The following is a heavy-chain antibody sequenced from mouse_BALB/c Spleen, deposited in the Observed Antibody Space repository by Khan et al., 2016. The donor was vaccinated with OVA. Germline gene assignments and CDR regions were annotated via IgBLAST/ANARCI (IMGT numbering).Heavy chain of an antibody. D-gene: IGHD1-1*01. Sequence: DLVKPGASVQLSCKASGYTFTSYWINWIKQRPGQGLEWVGHIGPGSGNTYYNEIFKGKATLTVDTSSSTAYIQLSSLSSEDSAVYFCARSNYYGSSLYAMDYWGQGTSVTVSS. V-gene: IGHV1S41*01. CDR3: ARSNYYGSSLYAMDY. CDR2: IGPGSGNT. CDR1: GYTFTSYW. J-gene: IGHJ4*01.